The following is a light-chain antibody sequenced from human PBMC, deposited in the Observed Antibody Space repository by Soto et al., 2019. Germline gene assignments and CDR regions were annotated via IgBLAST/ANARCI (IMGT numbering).Light chain of an antibody. CDR1: SSNIGSNT. J-gene: IGLJ2*01. CDR3: AAWDDSLNSVV. Sequence: QPVLTQPPSASGTPGQRVTLSCSGSSSNIGSNTVNWYQQLPGTAPKLLIYSNNQRPSGVPDRFSGSKSGTSASLAISGLQSEDEADYYCAAWDDSLNSVVFGGGTKVTVL. V-gene: IGLV1-44*01. CDR2: SNN.